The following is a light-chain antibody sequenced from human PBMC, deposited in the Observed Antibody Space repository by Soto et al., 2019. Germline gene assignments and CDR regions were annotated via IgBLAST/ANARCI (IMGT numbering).Light chain of an antibody. CDR1: SSTIGANY. Sequence: QAVVTQPPSVSAAPGQRVTIFCSGSSSTIGANYVSWYQQLPGTAPILLIYDNHHRPSGIPDRFSGSKSGTSATLVITGLQTGDEADYYCGTWDSNLNNGVVFGGGTKVTVL. V-gene: IGLV1-51*01. CDR3: GTWDSNLNNGVV. CDR2: DNH. J-gene: IGLJ2*01.